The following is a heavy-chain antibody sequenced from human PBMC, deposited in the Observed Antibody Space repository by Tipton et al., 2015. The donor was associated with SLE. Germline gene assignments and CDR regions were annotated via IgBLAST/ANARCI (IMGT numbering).Heavy chain of an antibody. V-gene: IGHV3-23*01. CDR3: AKDQRGSDPYGMDF. CDR2: ISGSGGST. CDR1: GFTFSSYA. J-gene: IGHJ6*02. Sequence: SLRLSCAASGFTFSSYAMSWVRQAPGKGLEWVSAISGSGGSTYYADSVKGRFTISRDNSKNTLYLQMNSLRPEDTAVYYCAKDQRGSDPYGMDFWGQGTTVTVSS. D-gene: IGHD5-12*01.